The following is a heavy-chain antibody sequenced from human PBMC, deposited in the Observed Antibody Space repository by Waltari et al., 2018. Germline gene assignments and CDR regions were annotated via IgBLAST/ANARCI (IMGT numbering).Heavy chain of an antibody. CDR2: ISGSGGST. CDR1: GFTFSSSA. V-gene: IGHV3-23*01. D-gene: IGHD3-22*01. J-gene: IGHJ3*02. Sequence: EVQLLESGGGLVQPGGSLRLSCAASGFTFSSSAMSWVRQAPGQGLEWVSAISGSGGSTYYADSVKGRFTISRDNSKNTLYLQMNSLRAEDTAVYYCAKGGRNYDSSGYYHSDAFDIWGQGTMVTVSS. CDR3: AKGGRNYDSSGYYHSDAFDI.